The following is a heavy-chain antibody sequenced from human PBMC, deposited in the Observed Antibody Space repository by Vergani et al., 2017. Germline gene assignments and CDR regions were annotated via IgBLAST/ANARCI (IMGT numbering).Heavy chain of an antibody. J-gene: IGHJ3*01. D-gene: IGHD4-23*01. Sequence: QVQLQESGPGLVKPSQTLSLTCTVSGASINNDFYYWHWIRQPAGKGLEWIGRIYVSGITEYNSSLQSRVSMSVDTSKNQFSLTLTSVTAADTAVYYCARENKQLRPRACDLWGQGTMVTVSS. CDR1: GASINNDFYY. CDR3: ARENKQLRPRACDL. CDR2: IYVSGIT. V-gene: IGHV4-61*02.